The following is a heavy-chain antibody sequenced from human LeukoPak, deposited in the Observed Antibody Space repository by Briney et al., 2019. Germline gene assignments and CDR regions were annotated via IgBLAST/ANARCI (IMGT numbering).Heavy chain of an antibody. Sequence: ASVKVSCKASGYTFTSYGISWVRQAPGQGLEWMGWISAYNGNTNYAQKLQGRVTMTTDTSTSTAYMELRSLRSDDTAVYYCAKEYSSSGSNPYYYYYMDVWGKGTTVTVSS. J-gene: IGHJ6*03. CDR2: ISAYNGNT. CDR3: AKEYSSSGSNPYYYYYMDV. V-gene: IGHV1-18*01. D-gene: IGHD6-6*01. CDR1: GYTFTSYG.